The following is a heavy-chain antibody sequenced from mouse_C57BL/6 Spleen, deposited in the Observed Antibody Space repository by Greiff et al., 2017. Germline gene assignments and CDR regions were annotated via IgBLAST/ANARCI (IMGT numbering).Heavy chain of an antibody. CDR1: GYTFTSYD. Sequence: VQLQESGPELVKPGASVKLSCKASGYTFTSYDINWVKQRPGQGLEWIGWIYPRDGSTKYNEKFKGKATLTVDTSSSTAYMELHSLTSEDSAVYFCARPLYYYGSSLRAMDYWGQGTSVTVSS. CDR2: IYPRDGST. J-gene: IGHJ4*01. D-gene: IGHD1-1*01. CDR3: ARPLYYYGSSLRAMDY. V-gene: IGHV1-85*01.